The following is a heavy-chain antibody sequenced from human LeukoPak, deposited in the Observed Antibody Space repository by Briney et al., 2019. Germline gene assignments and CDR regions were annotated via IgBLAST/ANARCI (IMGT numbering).Heavy chain of an antibody. CDR2: INHSGST. D-gene: IGHD3-10*01. V-gene: IGHV4-34*01. CDR1: GGSFSGYY. Sequence: SETLSLTCAVYGGSFSGYYWSWIRQPPGKGLEWIGEINHSGSTNYNPSLKSRVTISVDTSKNQFSLKLSSVTAADTAVYYCATLSYGSGSWGLSNGYWGQGTLVTVSS. CDR3: ATLSYGSGSWGLSNGY. J-gene: IGHJ4*02.